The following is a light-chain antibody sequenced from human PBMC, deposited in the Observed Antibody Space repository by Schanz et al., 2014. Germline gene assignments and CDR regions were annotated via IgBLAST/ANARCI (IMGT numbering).Light chain of an antibody. CDR1: QTVTSTY. CDR3: QQRSNWPPT. V-gene: IGKV3-11*01. J-gene: IGKJ1*01. CDR2: DAS. Sequence: EIVLTQSPATLSLSPGERATLSCRASQTVTSTYLAWYQQKPGQAPRLLIYDASSRATGIPARFSGSGSGTDFTLTISSLEPEDFAVYYCQQRSNWPPTFGQGTKVEIK.